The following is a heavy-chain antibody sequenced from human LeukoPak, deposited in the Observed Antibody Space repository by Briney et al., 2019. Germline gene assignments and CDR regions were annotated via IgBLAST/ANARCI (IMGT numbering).Heavy chain of an antibody. D-gene: IGHD5-24*01. CDR2: IYTLGST. CDR3: ARHRSKWLQSSFDY. Sequence: PSETLSLTCTVSGGSFSSYYWSWIRQPAGKGLEWIGRIYTLGSTNYNPSLKSRVTISVDTSKNQFSLKLSSVTAADTAVYYCARHRSKWLQSSFDYWGQGTLVTVSS. CDR1: GGSFSSYY. J-gene: IGHJ4*02. V-gene: IGHV4-4*07.